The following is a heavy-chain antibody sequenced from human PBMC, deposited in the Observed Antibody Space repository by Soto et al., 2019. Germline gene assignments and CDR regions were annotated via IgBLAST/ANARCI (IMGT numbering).Heavy chain of an antibody. J-gene: IGHJ5*02. Sequence: GESLKISXQGSGYRFTSYWISWVRQMPGKGLEWMGIIYPGDSDTRYSPSFQGQVTISADKSITTAYLQWSSLKASDTAMYYCARGYCTTTICDPWFDPWGQGTLVTVSS. CDR3: ARGYCTTTICDPWFDP. CDR1: GYRFTSYW. D-gene: IGHD2-2*01. V-gene: IGHV5-51*01. CDR2: IYPGDSDT.